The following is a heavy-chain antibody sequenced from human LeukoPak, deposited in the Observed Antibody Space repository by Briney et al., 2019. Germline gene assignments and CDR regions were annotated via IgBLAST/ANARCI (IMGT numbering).Heavy chain of an antibody. D-gene: IGHD3-22*01. J-gene: IGHJ4*02. CDR3: ARRLVTYYYDSSGYDPGFDY. V-gene: IGHV1-18*01. CDR1: GYTFTSYG. Sequence: ASVKVSCKASGYTFTSYGISWVRQAPGRGLEWMGWISAYNGNTNYAQKLQGRVTMTTDTSTSTAYMELRSLRSDDTAVYYCARRLVTYYYDSSGYDPGFDYWGQGTLVTVSS. CDR2: ISAYNGNT.